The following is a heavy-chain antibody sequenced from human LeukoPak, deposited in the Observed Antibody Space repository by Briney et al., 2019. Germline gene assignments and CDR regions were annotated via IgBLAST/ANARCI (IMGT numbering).Heavy chain of an antibody. CDR3: AREEGTGTVAVDAFDI. D-gene: IGHD1-1*01. CDR1: GFTFSSYG. V-gene: IGHV3-30*02. Sequence: GGSLRLSCAASGFTFSSYGMHWVRQAPGKGLEWVAFIRYDGSNKYYADSVKGRFTISRDNSKNTLYLQMNSLRSDDTAVYYCAREEGTGTVAVDAFDIWGQGTMVTVSS. CDR2: IRYDGSNK. J-gene: IGHJ3*02.